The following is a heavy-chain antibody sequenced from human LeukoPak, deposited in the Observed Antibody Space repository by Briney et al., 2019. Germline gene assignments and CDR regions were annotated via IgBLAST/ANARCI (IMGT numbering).Heavy chain of an antibody. V-gene: IGHV3-66*02. Sequence: GGSLRLSCAASGFTVSSNYMSWVRQAPGKGLEWVSVIYSGGSTYYADSVKGRFTISRDNSKNTLYLQMNSPRAEDTAVYYCARDRSSGWYDFDYWGQGTLVTVSS. CDR2: IYSGGST. CDR1: GFTVSSNY. D-gene: IGHD6-19*01. J-gene: IGHJ4*02. CDR3: ARDRSSGWYDFDY.